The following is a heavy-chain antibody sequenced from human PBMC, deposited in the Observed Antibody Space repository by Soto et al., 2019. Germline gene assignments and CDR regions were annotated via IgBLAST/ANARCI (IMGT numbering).Heavy chain of an antibody. CDR3: ARSAYYDSRYFNL. Sequence: QVQLQESGPGLVKPSGTLSLTCAVSGGSISSNSWWSWVRQPPGKGLEWIGEIYHSGITSYNPSLKSRVTMSVDKSQNQFSLNLSSVTAADPAVYYCARSAYYDSRYFNLWGRGTLVIVSS. D-gene: IGHD3-3*01. V-gene: IGHV4-4*02. CDR2: IYHSGIT. J-gene: IGHJ2*01. CDR1: GGSISSNSW.